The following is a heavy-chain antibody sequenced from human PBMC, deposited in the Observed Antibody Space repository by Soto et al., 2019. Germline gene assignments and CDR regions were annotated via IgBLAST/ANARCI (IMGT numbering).Heavy chain of an antibody. V-gene: IGHV4-59*08. D-gene: IGHD5-12*01. CDR3: ARLQGGYDWYYFDY. Sequence: PSETLSVTCTVAGGSISSYCWSWIRQPPGKGLEWIGYIYYSGSTNYNPSLKSRVTISVDTSKNQFSLKLSSVTAADTAVYYCARLQGGYDWYYFDYWGQGTLVTVSS. J-gene: IGHJ4*02. CDR2: IYYSGST. CDR1: GGSISSYC.